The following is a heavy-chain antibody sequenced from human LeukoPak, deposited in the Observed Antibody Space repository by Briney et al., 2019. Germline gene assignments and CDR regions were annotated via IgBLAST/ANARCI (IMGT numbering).Heavy chain of an antibody. CDR3: ARHRCGGDCSPWDYYYYMDV. CDR2: IYYSGST. CDR1: GGSISSYY. D-gene: IGHD2-21*02. Sequence: PSETLSLTCTVSGGSISSYYWSWIRQPPGKGLEWIGYIYYSGSTNYNPSLKSRVTISVDTSKNQFSLKLSSVTAADTAVYYCARHRCGGDCSPWDYYYYMDVWGKGTTVTVSS. V-gene: IGHV4-59*08. J-gene: IGHJ6*03.